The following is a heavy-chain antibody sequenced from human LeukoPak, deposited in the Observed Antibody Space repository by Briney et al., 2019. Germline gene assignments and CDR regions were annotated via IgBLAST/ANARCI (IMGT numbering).Heavy chain of an antibody. Sequence: SETLSLTCNVSGGSISSSSYYWGWIRQPPGKGLEWIGSIYYSGSTYYNSSLKSRVTISGDTSKNQFSLKLSSVAAADTAVYYCATTSSDTSGYYFDYWGQGTLVTVSS. D-gene: IGHD3-22*01. CDR1: GGSISSSSYY. J-gene: IGHJ4*02. CDR3: ATTSSDTSGYYFDY. CDR2: IYYSGST. V-gene: IGHV4-39*07.